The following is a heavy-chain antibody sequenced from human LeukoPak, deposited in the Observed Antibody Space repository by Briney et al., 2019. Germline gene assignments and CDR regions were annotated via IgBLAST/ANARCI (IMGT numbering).Heavy chain of an antibody. CDR1: GFTISTYA. J-gene: IGHJ4*02. CDR3: TTVDLWFGEFVFDY. CDR2: ISGRDGNT. V-gene: IGHV3-23*01. Sequence: GGSLRLSCVASGFTISTYAMTWVRQAPGKGLEWVSDISGRDGNTDYADSVKGRFTISRDNSKNTLYLQMNSLRAEDTAVYYCTTVDLWFGEFVFDYWGQGTLVTVSS. D-gene: IGHD3-10*01.